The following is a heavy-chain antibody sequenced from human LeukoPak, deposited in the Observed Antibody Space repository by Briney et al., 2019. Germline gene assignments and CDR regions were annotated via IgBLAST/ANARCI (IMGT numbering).Heavy chain of an antibody. Sequence: GRSLRLSCEASGFTFSSYAMHWVRQAPGKGLEWVAVISYDGSNKYYADSVKGRFTISRDNSKNTLYLQMNSLRAEDTAVYYCARDQGYDYVWGSRGFDYWGQGTLVTVSS. CDR3: ARDQGYDYVWGSRGFDY. J-gene: IGHJ4*02. CDR1: GFTFSSYA. D-gene: IGHD3-16*01. V-gene: IGHV3-30-3*01. CDR2: ISYDGSNK.